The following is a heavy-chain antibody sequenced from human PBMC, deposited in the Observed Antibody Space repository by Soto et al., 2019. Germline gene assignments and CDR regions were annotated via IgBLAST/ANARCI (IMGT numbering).Heavy chain of an antibody. D-gene: IGHD2-21*02. Sequence: GGSLRLSCAASGFTFSSYAMHWVRQAPGKGLEWVADISYDGSNKYYAYSVKGRFTISRDNGKNSLYLQMNSLRDEDTDVYYCASDREGVTAIPPPYYFDYWGQGTLVTVSS. CDR1: GFTFSSYA. CDR2: ISYDGSNK. J-gene: IGHJ4*02. CDR3: ASDREGVTAIPPPYYFDY. V-gene: IGHV3-30*04.